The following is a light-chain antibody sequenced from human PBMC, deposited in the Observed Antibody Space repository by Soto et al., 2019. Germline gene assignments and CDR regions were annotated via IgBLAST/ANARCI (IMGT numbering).Light chain of an antibody. CDR2: GAS. CDR1: QSVSSSY. Sequence: EIVLTQSPGTLSLSPGERATLSCRASQSVSSSYLAWYQQKPGQAPRLLIYGASSSATGIPNRFSGSGSGTDCTLTISRLEPEDFSVYYCQQYGSSPTWTCGQGTKVEIK. V-gene: IGKV3-20*01. J-gene: IGKJ1*01. CDR3: QQYGSSPTWT.